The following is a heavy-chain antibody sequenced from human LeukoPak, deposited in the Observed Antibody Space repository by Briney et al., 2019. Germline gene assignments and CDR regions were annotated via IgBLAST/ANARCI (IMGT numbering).Heavy chain of an antibody. V-gene: IGHV3-9*01. Sequence: GGSLRLSCAASGFTFSSYSMNWVRQAPGKGLEWVSGISWNSGSIGYADSVKGRFTISRDNAKNSLYLQMNSLRAEDTALYYCAKDLRRSYYYGMDVWGQGTTVTVSS. CDR1: GFTFSSYS. CDR2: ISWNSGSI. CDR3: AKDLRRSYYYGMDV. J-gene: IGHJ6*02.